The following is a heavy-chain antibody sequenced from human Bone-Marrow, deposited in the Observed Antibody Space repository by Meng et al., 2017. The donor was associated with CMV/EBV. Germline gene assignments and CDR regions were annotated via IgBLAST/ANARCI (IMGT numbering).Heavy chain of an antibody. CDR2: ISGSGGST. CDR1: SSYA. D-gene: IGHD1-26*01. V-gene: IGHV3-23*01. J-gene: IGHJ3*02. Sequence: SSYAMSWVRHAPGKGLEWVSAISGSGGSTYYADSVKGRFTISRDNSKNTLYLQMNSLRAEDTAVYYCAKGCGHWYSGSCTGGGAFDIWGQGTMVTVSS. CDR3: AKGCGHWYSGSCTGGGAFDI.